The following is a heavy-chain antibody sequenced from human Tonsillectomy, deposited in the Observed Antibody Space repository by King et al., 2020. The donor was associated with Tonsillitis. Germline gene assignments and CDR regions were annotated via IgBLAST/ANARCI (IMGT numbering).Heavy chain of an antibody. Sequence: VQLVESGAEVKKPGESLRISCKGSGYSFTSYWISWVRQMPGKGLEWMGRIDPSDSYTNYSPSFQGHVTISADKSISTAYLQWSSLKALDTAMYYCARRGRGTVRGGDAFDIWGQGTMVTVSS. CDR2: IDPSDSYT. D-gene: IGHD4-17*01. J-gene: IGHJ3*02. CDR1: GYSFTSYW. CDR3: ARRGRGTVRGGDAFDI. V-gene: IGHV5-10-1*03.